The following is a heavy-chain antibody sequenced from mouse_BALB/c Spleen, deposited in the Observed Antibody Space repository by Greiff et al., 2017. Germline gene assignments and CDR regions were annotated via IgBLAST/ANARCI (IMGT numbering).Heavy chain of an antibody. Sequence: EVQLQESGGGLVKPGGSLKLSCAASGFTFSSYAMSWVRQTPEKRLEWVATISSGGSYTYYPDSVKGRFTISRDNAKNTLYLQMSSLRSEDTAMYYCARQLGLNYYAMDYWGQGTSVTVSS. CDR3: ARQLGLNYYAMDY. J-gene: IGHJ4*01. D-gene: IGHD3-1*01. CDR1: GFTFSSYA. CDR2: ISSGGSYT. V-gene: IGHV5-9-3*01.